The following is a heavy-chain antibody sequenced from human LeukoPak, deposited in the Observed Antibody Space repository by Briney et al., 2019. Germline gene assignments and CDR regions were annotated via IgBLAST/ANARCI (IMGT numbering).Heavy chain of an antibody. CDR3: VEHKGEFATSSAGFQYGMDV. D-gene: IGHD6-13*01. CDR1: GFTFSDYA. J-gene: IGHJ6*02. CDR2: ISGSGTGT. V-gene: IGHV3-23*01. Sequence: GGSLRLSCAASGFTFSDYAMSWVRQAPGKGLEWVSGISGSGTGTYYEDSVKGRFTISRDNSKSTLYLQMNSLTVEDTTVFYCVEHKGEFATSSAGFQYGMDVWGQGTAVTVSS.